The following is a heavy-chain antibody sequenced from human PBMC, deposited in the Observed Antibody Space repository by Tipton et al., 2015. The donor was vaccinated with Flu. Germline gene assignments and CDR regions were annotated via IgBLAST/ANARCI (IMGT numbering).Heavy chain of an antibody. CDR3: ARDRSGSYYGEIVDY. CDR2: ISSSSSTI. V-gene: IGHV3-48*01. D-gene: IGHD1-26*01. J-gene: IGHJ4*02. Sequence: GSLRLSCAASGFTFSSYSMNWVRQAPGKGLEWVSYISSSSSTIYYADSVKGRFTISRDNAKNSLYLQMNSLRAEDTAVYYCARDRSGSYYGEIVDYWGQGTLVTVSS. CDR1: GFTFSSYS.